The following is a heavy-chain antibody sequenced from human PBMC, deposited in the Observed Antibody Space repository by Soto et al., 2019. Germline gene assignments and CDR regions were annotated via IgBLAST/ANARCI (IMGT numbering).Heavy chain of an antibody. CDR3: ARGSILEWLSYYYYGMDV. CDR2: IYSGGST. D-gene: IGHD3-3*01. V-gene: IGHV3-53*01. J-gene: IGHJ6*02. CDR1: GFTVSSNY. Sequence: GGSLRLSCAASGFTVSSNYMSWVRQAPGKGLERVSVIYSGGSTYYADSVKGRFTISRDNSKNTLYLQMNSLRAEDTAVYYCARGSILEWLSYYYYGMDVWGQGTTVTVSS.